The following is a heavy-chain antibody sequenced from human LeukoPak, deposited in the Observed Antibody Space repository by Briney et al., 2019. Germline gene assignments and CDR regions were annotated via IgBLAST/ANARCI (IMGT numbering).Heavy chain of an antibody. CDR1: GGSINNYY. V-gene: IGHV4-59*01. J-gene: IGHJ5*02. CDR2: IFYSGST. Sequence: SETLSLTCTVSGGSINNYYWSWIRQPPGRGLEWIGSIFYSGSTKYNPSLKSGVTISVDTSKNQFSLKLSSVSAADTAVYYCARDPRDAWFDPWGQGTLVTVSS. CDR3: ARDPRDAWFDP.